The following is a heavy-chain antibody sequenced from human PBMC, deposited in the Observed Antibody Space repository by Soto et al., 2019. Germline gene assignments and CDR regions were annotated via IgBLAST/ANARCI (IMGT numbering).Heavy chain of an antibody. Sequence: EVQLVESGGGLVQPGGSLRLSCAASGFTFSSYWMHWVRQAPGKGLVWVSRINSDGSSTSYADSVNGRFTISRDNAKNTLYLQMNSLRAEDTAVYYCARESSSWYNNPPLFYFDYWGQGTLVTVSS. D-gene: IGHD6-13*01. V-gene: IGHV3-74*01. CDR1: GFTFSSYW. J-gene: IGHJ4*02. CDR3: ARESSSWYNNPPLFYFDY. CDR2: INSDGSST.